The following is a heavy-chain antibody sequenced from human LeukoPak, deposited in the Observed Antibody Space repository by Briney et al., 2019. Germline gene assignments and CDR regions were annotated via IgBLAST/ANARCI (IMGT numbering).Heavy chain of an antibody. V-gene: IGHV3-21*01. CDR1: GFTFSSYS. J-gene: IGHJ4*02. CDR3: ARDQAGSGHYADY. CDR2: ISSSSSYI. D-gene: IGHD3-10*01. Sequence: AGGSLRLSCAASGFTFSSYSMNWVRQAPGKGLEWVSSISSSSSYIYYADSVKGRFTISRDNAKNSLYLQMNSLRAEDTAVYYCARDQAGSGHYADYWGQGTLVTVSS.